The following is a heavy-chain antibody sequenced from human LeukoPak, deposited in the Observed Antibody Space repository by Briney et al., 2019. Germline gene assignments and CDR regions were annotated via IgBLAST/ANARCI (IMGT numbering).Heavy chain of an antibody. Sequence: GGSLRLSCAASGVTFRNFPMHWVRQAPGKRLEWVALISSDGTKKYFADSVKGRFTISRDNPKNTLYLQMNSLRAEDTAVYFCAKRGVVIRVILVGFHKEAYYSDSWGQGALVTVSS. V-gene: IGHV3-30*04. D-gene: IGHD3-22*01. CDR1: GVTFRNFP. CDR3: AKRGVVIRVILVGFHKEAYYSDS. J-gene: IGHJ4*02. CDR2: ISSDGTKK.